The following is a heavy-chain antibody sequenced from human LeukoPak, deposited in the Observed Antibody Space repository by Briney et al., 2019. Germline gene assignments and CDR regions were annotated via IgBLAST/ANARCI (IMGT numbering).Heavy chain of an antibody. V-gene: IGHV4-34*01. CDR1: GGSFSGYD. J-gene: IGHJ4*02. D-gene: IGHD6-13*01. Sequence: SETLSLTCAVYGGSFSGYDWSWIRQPPGKGLEWIGEINHSGSTNYNPSLKSRITISVDTSKNQFSLKMSSVTAADTAVYYCARGIGGNLSLFTFIEADGSFDYWGQGTLVTVSS. CDR3: ARGIGGNLSLFTFIEADGSFDY. CDR2: INHSGST.